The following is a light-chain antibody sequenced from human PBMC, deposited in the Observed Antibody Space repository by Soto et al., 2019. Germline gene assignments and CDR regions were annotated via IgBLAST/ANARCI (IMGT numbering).Light chain of an antibody. CDR2: EGT. J-gene: IGLJ1*01. Sequence: SVLTQPASVSGSPGQSITISCTGTSSDVGIYNLVSWYQQYPGKAPKLMIYEGTKRPSGVSNRFSGSKSGNTASLTISGLQAEDEGDYYCCSYAGANTFVFGTGTKVTV. V-gene: IGLV2-23*01. CDR3: CSYAGANTFV. CDR1: SSDVGIYNL.